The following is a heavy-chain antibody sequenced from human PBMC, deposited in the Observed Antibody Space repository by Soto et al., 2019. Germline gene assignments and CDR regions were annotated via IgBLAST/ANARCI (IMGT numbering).Heavy chain of an antibody. CDR3: AREVQVHTPAFVY. CDR2: ISPMFGAA. CDR1: GGTFNTYA. D-gene: IGHD3-10*01. Sequence: QVQLVQSGADMKKPGSSVKVSCQSSGGTFNTYAMNWVRQAPGQGPEWMGDISPMFGAANYAPKFQCRVTITADESTGTSYMQLSSLTSEDTALYFCAREVQVHTPAFVYWGQGTLVTVSS. V-gene: IGHV1-69*19. J-gene: IGHJ4*02.